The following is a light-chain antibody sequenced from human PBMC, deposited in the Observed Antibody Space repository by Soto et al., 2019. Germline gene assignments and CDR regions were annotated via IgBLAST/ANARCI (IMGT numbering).Light chain of an antibody. J-gene: IGLJ1*01. CDR2: DVS. V-gene: IGLV2-14*01. CDR3: SSYTTSNTRQIV. Sequence: QSVLTQPASVSGSPGQSITISCTGTSSDVGGYNYVSWYQQHPGKAPKFMIYDVSNRPSGVSNRFSGSKSGNTASLTISGLQAEDEADYYCSSYTTSNTRQIVFGTGTKLTVI. CDR1: SSDVGGYNY.